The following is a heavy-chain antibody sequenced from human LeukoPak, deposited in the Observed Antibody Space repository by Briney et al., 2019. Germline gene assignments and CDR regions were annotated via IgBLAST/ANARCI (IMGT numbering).Heavy chain of an antibody. CDR3: ATGQEWFGEFMYNWFDP. D-gene: IGHD3-10*01. V-gene: IGHV4-61*02. Sequence: SQTLFLTCSVPGGPISCGSYSRSWIRKPAGEGLEWIGRIYTSGRTNYNPSRKDRVAISVETSQNEFSLQLSSVPGADSAVYYCATGQEWFGEFMYNWFDPWGQGTLVTVSS. CDR1: GGPISCGSYS. J-gene: IGHJ5*02. CDR2: IYTSGRT.